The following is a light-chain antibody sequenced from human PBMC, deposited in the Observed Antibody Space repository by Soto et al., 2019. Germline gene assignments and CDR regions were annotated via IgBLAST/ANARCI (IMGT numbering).Light chain of an antibody. V-gene: IGLV2-8*01. CDR1: KNDTGVYDF. J-gene: IGLJ1*01. CDR2: EVV. CDR3: KSYAGSNTYV. Sequence: QSVLTQPPSASGSPGQSVTISCTGTKNDTGVYDFVSWYQHHPGKAPRLIIYEVVQRPSGVPDRFSGSKSGNTASLTVSGLQAADEGDYFCKSYAGSNTYVFGSGTKVTVL.